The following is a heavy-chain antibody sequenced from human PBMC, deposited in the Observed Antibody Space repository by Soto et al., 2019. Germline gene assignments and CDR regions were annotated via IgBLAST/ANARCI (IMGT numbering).Heavy chain of an antibody. CDR1: GASISGFC. Sequence: SETLSLTCTVSGASISGFCWSWIRKSAGKGLEWIGRIYATGTTDYNPSLKSRVMMSVDTSKEQFSLKLRSVTAADTAVYYCVRDGTKTLRDWFDPWGQGISVTVSS. CDR3: VRDGTKTLRDWFDP. J-gene: IGHJ5*02. V-gene: IGHV4-4*07. CDR2: IYATGTT. D-gene: IGHD1-1*01.